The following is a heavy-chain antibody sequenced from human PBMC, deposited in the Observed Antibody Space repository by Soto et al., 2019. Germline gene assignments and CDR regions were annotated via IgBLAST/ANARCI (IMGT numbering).Heavy chain of an antibody. D-gene: IGHD6-19*01. V-gene: IGHV5-51*01. Sequence: GESLKISCKGSGYTFTNYWIGWVRQMPGKGLEWMGIIYPGDSDTKYNPSFQGQVTISADKSITTTYLQWSSLKASDTAIYYCARIAVAGYYGMDVWGQGTTVTVSS. CDR2: IYPGDSDT. J-gene: IGHJ6*02. CDR1: GYTFTNYW. CDR3: ARIAVAGYYGMDV.